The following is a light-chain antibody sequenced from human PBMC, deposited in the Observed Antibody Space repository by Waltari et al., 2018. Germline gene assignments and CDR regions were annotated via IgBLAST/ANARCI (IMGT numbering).Light chain of an antibody. J-gene: IGKJ1*01. CDR2: GAS. CDR1: QSVSRA. V-gene: IGKV3-20*01. CDR3: QHYVRLPAT. Sequence: EMVSSQSPGSLSSSPGERVTLSCRASQSVSRALAWYQQKPGQAPRRLIFGASNRAPGIPDRFRGSESETDFSRTISRRDPEDFAVYYGQHYVRLPATFGRGTKVEIK.